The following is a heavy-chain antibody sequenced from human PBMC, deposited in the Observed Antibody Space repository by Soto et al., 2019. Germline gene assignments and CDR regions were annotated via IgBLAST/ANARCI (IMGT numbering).Heavy chain of an antibody. CDR3: ARRRWFGELHYFDD. V-gene: IGHV4-31*03. J-gene: IGHJ4*02. CDR1: GGSIRSGGYY. D-gene: IGHD3-10*01. Sequence: QVQLQESGPGLVKPSQTLSLTCTVSGGSIRSGGYYWSWIRQHPGKGLEWIGYIYYSGSTYYNPSLKSRVTLSVDTSKNQFSLKLSSVTAADTAVYYCARRRWFGELHYFDDWGQGTLVTVSS. CDR2: IYYSGST.